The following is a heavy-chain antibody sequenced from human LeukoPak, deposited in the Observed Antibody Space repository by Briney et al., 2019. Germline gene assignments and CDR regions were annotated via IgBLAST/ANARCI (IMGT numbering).Heavy chain of an antibody. CDR2: IYYSGST. Sequence: SETLSLTCTVSGGPISSYYWSWIRQPPGKGLEWIGYIYYSGSTNYNPSLKSRVTISVDTSKNQFSLKLSSVTAADTAVYYCAREHYDFWSGQRTGWMDVWGQGTTVTVSS. CDR3: AREHYDFWSGQRTGWMDV. J-gene: IGHJ6*02. CDR1: GGPISSYY. V-gene: IGHV4-59*01. D-gene: IGHD3-3*01.